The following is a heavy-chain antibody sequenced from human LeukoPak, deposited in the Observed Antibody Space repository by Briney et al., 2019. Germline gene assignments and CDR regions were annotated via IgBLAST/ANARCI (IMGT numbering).Heavy chain of an antibody. J-gene: IGHJ3*02. CDR3: ARDSTVVTRSAFDI. D-gene: IGHD4-23*01. Sequence: SETLSLTCSVSGDSISTSSYYWSWIRQPPGKGLEWIGYIYYSGSTNYNPSLKSRVTISVDTSKNQFSLKLSSVTAADTAVYYCARDSTVVTRSAFDIWGQGTMVTVSS. CDR2: IYYSGST. V-gene: IGHV4-61*01. CDR1: GDSISTSSYY.